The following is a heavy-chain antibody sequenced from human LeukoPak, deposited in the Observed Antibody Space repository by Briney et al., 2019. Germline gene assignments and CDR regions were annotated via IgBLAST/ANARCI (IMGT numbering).Heavy chain of an antibody. D-gene: IGHD5-18*01. J-gene: IGHJ4*02. V-gene: IGHV3-74*01. CDR2: INSDGSST. CDR1: GFTFSSYW. Sequence: PGGSLRLSCAASGFTFSSYWMHWVRQAPGKGLVWVSRINSDGSSTNYADSVKGRFTISRDNAKNTLYLQMNSLRAEDTAVYYCARGYSYGKYYFDYWGQGTLVTVSS. CDR3: ARGYSYGKYYFDY.